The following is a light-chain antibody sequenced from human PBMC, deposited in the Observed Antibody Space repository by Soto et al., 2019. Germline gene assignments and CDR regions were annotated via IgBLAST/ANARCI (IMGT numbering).Light chain of an antibody. J-gene: IGKJ1*01. CDR1: QSVKSN. CDR2: GAS. V-gene: IGKV3-15*01. CDR3: QHYHHWLWT. Sequence: EIMMTQSPATLSVSPGERATLSFGASQSVKSNLAWYQQKPGQAPRLLIYGASTRATGIPARFSGSGSGTEFTLTISSLQSEDFAVYYCQHYHHWLWTFGQGTKVDIK.